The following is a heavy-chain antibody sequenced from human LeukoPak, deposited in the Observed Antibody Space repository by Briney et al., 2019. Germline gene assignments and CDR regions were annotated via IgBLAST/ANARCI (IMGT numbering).Heavy chain of an antibody. Sequence: HGESLKISCKGSGYSFSSYWIGWVRQMPGKGLEWMGMIYPGDSDTRYSPSFQGQVTISADKSISTAYLQWSSLKASDTAMYYCARRAYCGGDCYLDYWGQGTLVTVSS. CDR3: ARRAYCGGDCYLDY. V-gene: IGHV5-51*01. CDR2: IYPGDSDT. D-gene: IGHD2-21*02. CDR1: GYSFSSYW. J-gene: IGHJ4*02.